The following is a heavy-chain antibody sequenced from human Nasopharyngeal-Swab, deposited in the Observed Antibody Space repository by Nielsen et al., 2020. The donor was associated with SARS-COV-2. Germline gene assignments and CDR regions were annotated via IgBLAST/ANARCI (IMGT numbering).Heavy chain of an antibody. D-gene: IGHD3-22*01. CDR3: ASGAEDYDSSGYYPYFYY. Sequence: WVRQASGQGLEWMGGIIPILGIANYAQKFQGRATITADKSTSTAYMELSSLRSEDTAVYYCASGAEDYDSSGYYPYFYYWGQGTLVTVSS. CDR2: IIPILGIA. V-gene: IGHV1-69*10. J-gene: IGHJ4*02.